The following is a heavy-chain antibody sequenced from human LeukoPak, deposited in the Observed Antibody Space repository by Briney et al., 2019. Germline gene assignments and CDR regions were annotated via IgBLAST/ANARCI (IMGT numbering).Heavy chain of an antibody. V-gene: IGHV4-34*01. CDR3: AREVGDTAMVTHFDY. CDR2: INHSGST. J-gene: IGHJ4*02. CDR1: GGSFSGYY. D-gene: IGHD5-18*01. Sequence: SETLSLTCAVYGGSFSGYYWSWIRQPPGKGLEWIGEINHSGSTNYNLSLKSRVTISVDTSKNQFSLKLSSVTAADRAVYYCAREVGDTAMVTHFDYWGQGTLVTVSS.